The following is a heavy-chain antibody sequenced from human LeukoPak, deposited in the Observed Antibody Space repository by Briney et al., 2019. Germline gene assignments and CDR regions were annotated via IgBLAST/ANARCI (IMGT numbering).Heavy chain of an antibody. CDR3: ASENYYDSSGRNYYFDY. J-gene: IGHJ4*02. V-gene: IGHV3-66*01. CDR2: IYSGGST. Sequence: GGSLRLSCAASGFTFSSYSMNWVRQAPGKGLEWVSVIYSGGSTYYADSVKGRFTISRDNSKNTLYLQMNSLRVEDTAVYYCASENYYDSSGRNYYFDYWGQGTLVTVSS. CDR1: GFTFSSYS. D-gene: IGHD3-22*01.